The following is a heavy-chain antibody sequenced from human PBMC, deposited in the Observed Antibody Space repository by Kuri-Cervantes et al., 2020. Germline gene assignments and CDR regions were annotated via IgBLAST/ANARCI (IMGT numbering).Heavy chain of an antibody. J-gene: IGHJ4*02. D-gene: IGHD6-13*01. CDR2: ISYDGSNK. Sequence: GESLKISCAASGFTFSSYAMHWVRQAPGKGLEWVAVISYDGSNKYYADSVKGRSTISRDNSKNTLYLQMNSLRAEDTAVYYCAKGAAAGTNYWGQGTLVTVSS. CDR3: AKGAAAGTNY. V-gene: IGHV3-30-3*01. CDR1: GFTFSSYA.